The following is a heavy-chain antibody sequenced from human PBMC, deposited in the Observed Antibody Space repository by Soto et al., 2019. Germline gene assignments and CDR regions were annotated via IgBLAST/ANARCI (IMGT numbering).Heavy chain of an antibody. CDR2: INPNSGGT. V-gene: IGHV1-2*04. Sequence: ASVKVSCKASGYTFTGYYIHWVRQAPGQGLEWMGWINPNSGGTNYAQKFQGWVTMTRDTSISTAYMELRWLRSDDTAMYYCARGRNTLDYWGQGTLVTVSS. J-gene: IGHJ4*02. CDR1: GYTFTGYY. CDR3: ARGRNTLDY.